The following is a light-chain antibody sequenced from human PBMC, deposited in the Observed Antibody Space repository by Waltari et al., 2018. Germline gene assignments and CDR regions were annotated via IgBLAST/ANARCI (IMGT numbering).Light chain of an antibody. V-gene: IGLV1-51*01. CDR1: ISNIGNYY. CDR2: EKN. Sequence: QSVLTQPPSVSAAPGQKVTISCSGSISNIGNYYVSWYHQLPGAAPRLLIYEKNAGASGIPDRFSASKCATSATLGITGSQIEDEADYYCATWDNSLREVVFGGGTKLTVL. J-gene: IGLJ2*01. CDR3: ATWDNSLREVV.